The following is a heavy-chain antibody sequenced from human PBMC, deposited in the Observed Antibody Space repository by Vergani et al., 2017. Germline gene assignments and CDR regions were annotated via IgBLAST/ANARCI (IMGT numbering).Heavy chain of an antibody. CDR1: GVSFNTYW. Sequence: EVQLVESGGGSVQSGGSLRLSCVASGVSFNTYWMHWVRQVPGKGLMWVARIDEYGNRATYGDFETGRFTISRDNAKNTFFLQMNNLRADDAGVYYCVRTEYCTGIACNTRFDSWGQGALVTVSS. V-gene: IGHV3-74*03. J-gene: IGHJ5*01. CDR2: IDEYGNRA. D-gene: IGHD2-8*02. CDR3: VRTEYCTGIACNTRFDS.